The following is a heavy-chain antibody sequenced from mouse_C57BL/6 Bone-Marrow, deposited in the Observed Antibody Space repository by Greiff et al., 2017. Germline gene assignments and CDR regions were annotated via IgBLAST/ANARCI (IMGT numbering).Heavy chain of an antibody. CDR1: GYTFTSYG. V-gene: IGHV1-81*01. CDR2: IYPRSGNT. J-gene: IGHJ2*01. CDR3: ARSGDYDDFDY. Sequence: QVQLQESGAELARPGASVKLSCKASGYTFTSYGISWVKQRTGQGLEWIGEIYPRSGNTYYNEKFKGKATLTADKSSSPAYMELRSLTSEDSAVYFCARSGDYDDFDYWGQGTTLTVSS. D-gene: IGHD2-4*01.